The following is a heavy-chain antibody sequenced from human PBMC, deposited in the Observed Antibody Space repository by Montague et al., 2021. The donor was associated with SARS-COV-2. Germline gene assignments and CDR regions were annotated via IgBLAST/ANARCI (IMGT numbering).Heavy chain of an antibody. D-gene: IGHD6-25*01. CDR3: ARDGYSSGWNGLHWFDP. CDR1: IGSIGSGSYY. J-gene: IGHJ5*02. V-gene: IGHV4-61*02. Sequence: TLSLTCTVSIGSIGSGSYYWSWIRQPAGKGLEWIGRTYTSGSTNYNPSLKSRVTISVDTSKNQFSLKLSSVTAADTAVYYCARDGYSSGWNGLHWFDPWGQGTLVTVSS. CDR2: TYTSGST.